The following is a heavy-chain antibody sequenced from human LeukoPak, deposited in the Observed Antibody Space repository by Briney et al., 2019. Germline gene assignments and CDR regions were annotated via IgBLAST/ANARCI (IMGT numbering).Heavy chain of an antibody. D-gene: IGHD2-15*01. CDR3: AKDLGYCSGGSC. Sequence: GGSLRLSCAASGFTFSSYAMSWVRQAPGKGLEWVSAISGSGGSTYYADSVKGRFTISKDNSKNTLYLQMNSLRAEDTAVYYCAKDLGYCSGGSCWGQGTLVTVSS. CDR2: ISGSGGST. V-gene: IGHV3-23*01. J-gene: IGHJ4*02. CDR1: GFTFSSYA.